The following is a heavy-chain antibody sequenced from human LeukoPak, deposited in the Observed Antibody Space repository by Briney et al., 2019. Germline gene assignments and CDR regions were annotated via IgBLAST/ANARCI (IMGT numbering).Heavy chain of an antibody. Sequence: GGSLRLSCAASGFTFSDYYMSWIRQAPGKGLEWVSYISSSGSTIYYADSVKGRFTISRDNAKNSLYLQMNSLRAEDTAVYYCARGRGVVAAMNYGMDVWGQGTTVTVSS. J-gene: IGHJ6*02. D-gene: IGHD2-15*01. CDR3: ARGRGVVAAMNYGMDV. CDR1: GFTFSDYY. CDR2: ISSSGSTI. V-gene: IGHV3-11*01.